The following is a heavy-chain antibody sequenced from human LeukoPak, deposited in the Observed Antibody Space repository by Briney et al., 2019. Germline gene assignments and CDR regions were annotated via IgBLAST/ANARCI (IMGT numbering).Heavy chain of an antibody. CDR1: GDSVSSNSAA. V-gene: IGHV6-1*01. Sequence: SQTLSLTCALSGDSVSSNSAAWNWIRQSPSRGLEWLGGTYYRSKWYNDYAVSVKSRITINPDTAKNQFSLQLISVTPEGTAVYYCARATPHWFDPWGQGTLVTVSS. CDR3: ARATPHWFDP. CDR2: TYYRSKWYN. J-gene: IGHJ5*02.